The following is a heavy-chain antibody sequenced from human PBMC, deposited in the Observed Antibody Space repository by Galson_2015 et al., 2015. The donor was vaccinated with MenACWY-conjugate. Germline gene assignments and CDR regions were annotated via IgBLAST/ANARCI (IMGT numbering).Heavy chain of an antibody. D-gene: IGHD2-2*01. J-gene: IGHJ6*02. Sequence: SVKVSCKASGYTFTGYYMHWVRQAPGQGLEWMGWINPNSGGTNYAQKFQGWVTMTRDTSISTAYMELSRLRSDDTAVYYCARGIVVVPAASPYSYYGMDVWGQGTTVTVSS. CDR2: INPNSGGT. V-gene: IGHV1-2*04. CDR3: ARGIVVVPAASPYSYYGMDV. CDR1: GYTFTGYY.